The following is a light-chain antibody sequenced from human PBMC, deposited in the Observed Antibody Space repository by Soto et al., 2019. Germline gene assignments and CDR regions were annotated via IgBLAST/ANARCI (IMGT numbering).Light chain of an antibody. CDR2: DAT. CDR1: QSITRW. Sequence: DIQMTQSPSPLSASVGDRVTITCRADQSITRWLAWFQQKPGKAPSLLIYDATNLQPGVPSRFSGSGSGTEFTLTISSLQPDDVATYYCQQYNGYSHSFGQGTKVDIK. J-gene: IGKJ2*01. V-gene: IGKV1-5*01. CDR3: QQYNGYSHS.